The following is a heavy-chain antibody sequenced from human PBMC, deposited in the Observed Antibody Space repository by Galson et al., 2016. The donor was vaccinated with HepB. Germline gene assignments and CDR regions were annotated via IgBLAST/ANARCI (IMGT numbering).Heavy chain of an antibody. CDR3: TRSSINSGSYYPLDF. CDR1: GFTFSSYS. J-gene: IGHJ4*02. CDR2: ISSSGNAR. V-gene: IGHV3-48*01. Sequence: SLRLSCAASGFTFSSYSMNWIRQAPGKGLEWVSYISSSGNARYYADSVQGRFTISRDNAKNSLFLQMNSLRVDDTAVYYCTRSSINSGSYYPLDFWGQGTLVTVAS. D-gene: IGHD1-26*01.